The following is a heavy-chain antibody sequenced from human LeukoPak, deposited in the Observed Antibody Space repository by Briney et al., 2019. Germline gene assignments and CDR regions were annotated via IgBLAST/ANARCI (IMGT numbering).Heavy chain of an antibody. CDR2: INPSGGST. CDR3: ARRSRAYCGGDCYLDC. V-gene: IGHV1-46*01. J-gene: IGHJ4*02. D-gene: IGHD2-21*02. CDR1: GYTFPNYY. Sequence: ASVKVSCKASGYTFPNYYLFWVRQAPGQGLEWMGVINPSGGSTSYAQKFQGRVTMTRDTSTSTVYMELSSLRSEDTAVYYCARRSRAYCGGDCYLDCWGQGTLVTVSS.